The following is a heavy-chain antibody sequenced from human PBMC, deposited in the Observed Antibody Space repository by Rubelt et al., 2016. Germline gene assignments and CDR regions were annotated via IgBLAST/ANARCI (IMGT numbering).Heavy chain of an antibody. D-gene: IGHD5-18*01. CDR1: VGSFSGHA. CDR2: IDHREII. J-gene: IGHJ4*02. Sequence: QVPLQQWGTGLLKPSETLSRTCAVFVGSFSGHAWAWIRQPPGKGLEWIAEIDHREIINYNPSLKSRLTISIDASKNQFSLRLGSVSAADTAVYYCATDLGRGYIYGPLDSWGQGTLVTVSS. CDR3: ATDLGRGYIYGPLDS. V-gene: IGHV4-34*01.